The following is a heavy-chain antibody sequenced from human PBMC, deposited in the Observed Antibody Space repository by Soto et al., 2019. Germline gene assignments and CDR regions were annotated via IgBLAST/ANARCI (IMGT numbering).Heavy chain of an antibody. J-gene: IGHJ5*02. Sequence: QVQLVESGGGVVQPGRSLRLSCAASGFTFSSYGMHWVRQAPGKGLEWVAVISYDGSNKYYADSVKGRFTISRDNSKNTLYLQMNSLRAEDTAVYYCAKDLNDILTDPWGQGTLVTVSS. CDR2: ISYDGSNK. D-gene: IGHD3-9*01. V-gene: IGHV3-30*18. CDR3: AKDLNDILTDP. CDR1: GFTFSSYG.